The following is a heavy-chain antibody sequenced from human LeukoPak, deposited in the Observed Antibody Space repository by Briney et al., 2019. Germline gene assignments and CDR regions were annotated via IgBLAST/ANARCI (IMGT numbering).Heavy chain of an antibody. CDR3: ATTGLLGDIP. V-gene: IGHV3-11*01. Sequence: GSLRLSCAASGFTFSDYYMSWIRQAPGKGLEWLSYISKNGKTIYYGDSIKGRFTISRDNAKKSVYLQMNSLRAEDTAVYYCATTGLLGDIPWGQGTLVTVSS. CDR1: GFTFSDYY. J-gene: IGHJ5*02. CDR2: ISKNGKTI. D-gene: IGHD2-21*01.